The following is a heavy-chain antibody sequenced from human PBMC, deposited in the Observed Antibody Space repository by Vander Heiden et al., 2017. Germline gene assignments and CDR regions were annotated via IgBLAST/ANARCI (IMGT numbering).Heavy chain of an antibody. J-gene: IGHJ5*02. D-gene: IGHD3-22*01. V-gene: IGHV1-46*01. Sequence: QVQPAQSGAEVKKPGALVQVSCKASGYRFTSHYMHWVRQAPGQVLEWMGIIYPSNGSTSYAQKFQGRVSMTRDTSTTTVYMELSSLRSEDTAVYYCARDSEGRGYYYGWFDPWGQGTLVTVSS. CDR3: ARDSEGRGYYYGWFDP. CDR2: IYPSNGST. CDR1: GYRFTSHY.